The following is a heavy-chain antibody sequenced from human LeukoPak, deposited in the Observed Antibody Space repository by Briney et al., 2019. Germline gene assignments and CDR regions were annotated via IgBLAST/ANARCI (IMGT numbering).Heavy chain of an antibody. D-gene: IGHD2-2*01. Sequence: GASVKVSCKASGGTFSSYGISWVRQAPGQGLEWMGWISAYNGNTNYAQKLQGRVTMTTDTSTSTAYMELRSLRSDDTAVYYCARDRAIVVVPAAAGDYWGQGTLVTVSS. CDR1: GGTFSSYG. CDR3: ARDRAIVVVPAAAGDY. J-gene: IGHJ4*02. V-gene: IGHV1-18*01. CDR2: ISAYNGNT.